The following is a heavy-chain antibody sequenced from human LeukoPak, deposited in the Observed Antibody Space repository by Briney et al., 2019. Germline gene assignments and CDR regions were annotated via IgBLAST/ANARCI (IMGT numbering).Heavy chain of an antibody. V-gene: IGHV4-31*03. J-gene: IGHJ5*02. CDR1: GGSISSGGYY. CDR3: ARDHYGDYGPRALVNWFDP. Sequence: SETLSLTCTVSGGSISSGGYYWSWIRQHPGKCLEWIGYIYYSGSTYYNPSLKSRVTISVDTSKNQFSLKLSSVTAADTAVYYCARDHYGDYGPRALVNWFDPWGQGSLVTVSS. D-gene: IGHD4-17*01. CDR2: IYYSGST.